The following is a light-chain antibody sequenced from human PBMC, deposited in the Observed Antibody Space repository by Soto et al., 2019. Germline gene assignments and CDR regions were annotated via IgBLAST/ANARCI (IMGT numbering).Light chain of an antibody. CDR1: QSVLFRSYNKNY. CDR2: WAS. V-gene: IGKV4-1*01. Sequence: DIVMTQSPDSLAVSLGERATINCKSSQSVLFRSYNKNYLAWYQQKPGQSPKVLIYWASTRESRVPVRFSSTGSGTDFNLTISSFQAEDVAVYFYHQYYSTPQTFCQATNVEIK. J-gene: IGKJ1*01. CDR3: HQYYSTPQT.